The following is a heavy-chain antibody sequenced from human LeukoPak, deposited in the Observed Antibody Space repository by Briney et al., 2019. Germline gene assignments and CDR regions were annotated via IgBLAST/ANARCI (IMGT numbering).Heavy chain of an antibody. Sequence: SETLSLTCTVSGASISGHYWNWIRQPPGKGLEWIGYIYDSGSTNYNPSLKSRLSISVDTSKNQFSLKLSSVTAADTAVYYCARGYYYALDVWGQGTTVTVSS. CDR3: ARGYYYALDV. CDR2: IYDSGST. J-gene: IGHJ6*02. CDR1: GASISGHY. V-gene: IGHV4-59*11.